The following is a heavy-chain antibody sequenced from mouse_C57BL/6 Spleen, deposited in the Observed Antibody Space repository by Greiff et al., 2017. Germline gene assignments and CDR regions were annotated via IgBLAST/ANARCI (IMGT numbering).Heavy chain of an antibody. CDR2: IYPGRGST. J-gene: IGHJ4*01. V-gene: IGHV1-55*01. Sequence: VQLQQSGAELVKPGASVKMSCKASGYNFTSYWITWVKQRPGQGLEWIGDIYPGRGSTNYNEKFKSKATLTVDTSSSTAYMQLSSRTSEDSAVYYCARWGTTVYAMDYWGQGTSVTVSS. CDR1: GYNFTSYW. D-gene: IGHD1-1*01. CDR3: ARWGTTVYAMDY.